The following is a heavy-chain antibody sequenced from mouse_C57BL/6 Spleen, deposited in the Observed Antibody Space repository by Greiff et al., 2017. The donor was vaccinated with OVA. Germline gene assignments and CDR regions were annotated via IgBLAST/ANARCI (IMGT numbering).Heavy chain of an antibody. CDR2: IDPSDSYT. J-gene: IGHJ4*01. CDR3: TSQHKPHNCAMDY. D-gene: IGHD6-1*01. Sequence: VQLQQPGAELVMPGASVKLSCKASGYTFTSYWMHWVKQRPGQGLEWIGVIDPSDSYTNYNQKFKGKSTLTVDKSSSTAYMQRSSLTSEDSAVYYGTSQHKPHNCAMDYWGQGTSVTVSS. V-gene: IGHV1-69*01. CDR1: GYTFTSYW.